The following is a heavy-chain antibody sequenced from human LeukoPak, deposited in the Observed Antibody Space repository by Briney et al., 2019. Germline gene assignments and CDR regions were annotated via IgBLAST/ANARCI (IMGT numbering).Heavy chain of an antibody. CDR3: ARGPRNDP. J-gene: IGHJ5*02. CDR2: VHPNSGNT. CDR1: GYPFTTYE. V-gene: IGHV1-8*01. D-gene: IGHD1-14*01. Sequence: ASVKVSCKTSGYPFTTYEINWVRQAAGQGLEWMGWVHPNSGNTAYAQKFQGRVTVTRDTSISTTYMELSGLRSHDTAVYFCARGPRNDPWGQGTLVTVSS.